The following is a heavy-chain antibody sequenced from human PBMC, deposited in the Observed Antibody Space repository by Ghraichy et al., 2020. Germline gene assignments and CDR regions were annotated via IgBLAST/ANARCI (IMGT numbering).Heavy chain of an antibody. J-gene: IGHJ4*02. CDR1: GFTFGSYA. CDR2: ISGGGDTT. Sequence: GGSLRLSCAASGFTFGSYAMSWVRQAPGKGLEWVSSISGGGDTTYYADSVKGRFTISRDNSKNTLYLQMNTLRAEDTAVYYCATDPLAVAGTIYFVYWGQGTLVTVSS. D-gene: IGHD6-19*01. CDR3: ATDPLAVAGTIYFVY. V-gene: IGHV3-23*01.